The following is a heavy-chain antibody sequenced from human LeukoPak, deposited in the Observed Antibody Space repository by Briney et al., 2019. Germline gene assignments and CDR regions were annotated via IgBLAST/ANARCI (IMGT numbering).Heavy chain of an antibody. D-gene: IGHD1-26*01. CDR1: GGSVYNYY. J-gene: IGHJ4*02. CDR3: ARMNSGSYYVLSLDY. Sequence: NPSETLSLTCTVSGGSVYNYYWSWIRQAPGKGLEWIGYVYYSGSTKYNPSLKSRVTISADTSKNQSSLNLTSVTAADTAVYYCARMNSGSYYVLSLDYWGQGTLVTVSS. CDR2: VYYSGST. V-gene: IGHV4-59*02.